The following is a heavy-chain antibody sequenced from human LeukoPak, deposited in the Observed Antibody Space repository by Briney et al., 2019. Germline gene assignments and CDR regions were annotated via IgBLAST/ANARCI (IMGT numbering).Heavy chain of an antibody. J-gene: IGHJ4*02. CDR2: INHSGST. CDR1: GGSFSGYY. V-gene: IGHV4-34*01. CDR3: ARGEKNYDDSSGYYL. Sequence: PSETLSLTCAVYGGSFSGYYLSWIRQPPGKGLEWIGEINHSGSTNYNPSLKSRVTISVDTSKNQFSLKLSSVTAADTAVYYCARGEKNYDDSSGYYLWGQGTLVTVSS. D-gene: IGHD3-22*01.